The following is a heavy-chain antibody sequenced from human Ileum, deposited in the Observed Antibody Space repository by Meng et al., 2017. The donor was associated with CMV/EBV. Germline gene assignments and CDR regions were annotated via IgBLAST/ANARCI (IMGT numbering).Heavy chain of an antibody. CDR1: CGFITSLYYY. V-gene: IGHV4-30-4*08. CDR2: TYYSGSH. D-gene: IGHD2-15*01. Sequence: VELEESGRGRVKPSQTLVRTCNGSCGFITSLYYYWVWMRPTPGRGLEGSGYTYYSGSHYHKPSLKNRVNISLDTSKYQFYLNLRSVTATDSDVYYCVSQVVAASFDHWGQGALVTVSS. J-gene: IGHJ4*02. CDR3: VSQVVAASFDH.